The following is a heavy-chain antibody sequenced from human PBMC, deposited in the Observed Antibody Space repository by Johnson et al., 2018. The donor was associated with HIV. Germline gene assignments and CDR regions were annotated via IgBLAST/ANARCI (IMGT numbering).Heavy chain of an antibody. Sequence: VQLVESGGGVVRPGESLRLSCAASGFIFDDFGMNWVRQAPGKGLEWVSVIYSGDTTYYAASVKGRFPISRDTSKNTLYLQMNSLRPEDTAVYYCASDGWELRGVAAFDVWGQGTLVTVSS. CDR2: IYSGDTT. J-gene: IGHJ3*01. V-gene: IGHV3-66*02. CDR1: GFIFDDFG. CDR3: ASDGWELRGVAAFDV. D-gene: IGHD1-26*01.